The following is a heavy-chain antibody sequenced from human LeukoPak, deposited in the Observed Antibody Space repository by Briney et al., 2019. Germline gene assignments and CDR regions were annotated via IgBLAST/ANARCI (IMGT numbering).Heavy chain of an antibody. CDR1: GFTFSTYE. Sequence: GGSLRLSCAASGFTFSTYEMIWVRQSPGKGLEWISYISSGGATIYYRDSVRGRLTISRDNAKNSLYLQMNSLRAEDTAVYYCARDHGYSDSSGYYHYFDYWGQGTLVTVSS. CDR2: ISSGGATI. D-gene: IGHD3-22*01. J-gene: IGHJ4*02. V-gene: IGHV3-48*03. CDR3: ARDHGYSDSSGYYHYFDY.